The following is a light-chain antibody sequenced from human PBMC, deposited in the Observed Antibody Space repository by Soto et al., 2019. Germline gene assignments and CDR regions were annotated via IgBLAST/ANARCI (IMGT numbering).Light chain of an antibody. V-gene: IGKV1-39*01. CDR2: AAS. CDR1: QTISSW. Sequence: DIQMTQSPSTLSGSVGDRVTITCRASQTISSWLAWYQQKLGKAPKLLIYAASHLQSGVPSRFRGSGSGTDFTLTISSLQPEDFATYYCQQSYNTHSWTFGQGTKVDIK. CDR3: QQSYNTHSWT. J-gene: IGKJ1*01.